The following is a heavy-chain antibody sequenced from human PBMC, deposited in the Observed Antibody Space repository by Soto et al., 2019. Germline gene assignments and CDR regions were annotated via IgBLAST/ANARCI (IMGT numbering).Heavy chain of an antibody. D-gene: IGHD1-26*01. J-gene: IGHJ4*02. CDR3: ARSRDGYYHGYS. CDR1: GGSFSGYY. V-gene: IGHV4-34*01. Sequence: SETLSLTCAVYGGSFSGYYWTWIRQPPGTGLEWIGEINHSGSTNYNPSLKSRVTISVDTSKNQFSLKLTSVTAADTAVYFCARSRDGYYHGYSWGQGALVTVSS. CDR2: INHSGST.